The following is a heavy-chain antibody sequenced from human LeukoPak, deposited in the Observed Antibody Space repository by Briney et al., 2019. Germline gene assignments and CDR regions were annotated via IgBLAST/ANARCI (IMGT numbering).Heavy chain of an antibody. CDR1: GGSFSGYY. CDR3: AREQRSSTSCYDY. D-gene: IGHD2-2*01. J-gene: IGHJ4*02. V-gene: IGHV4-34*09. Sequence: SETLSLTCAVYGGSFSGYYWSWIRQPPGKGLEWIGYIYYSGSTYYNPSLKSRVTISVDTSKNQFSLKLSSVTAADTAVYYCAREQRSSTSCYDYWGQGTLVTVSS. CDR2: IYYSGST.